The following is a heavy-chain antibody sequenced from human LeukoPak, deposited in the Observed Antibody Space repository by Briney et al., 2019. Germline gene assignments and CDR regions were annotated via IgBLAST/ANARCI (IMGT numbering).Heavy chain of an antibody. D-gene: IGHD3-22*01. CDR2: IYYSGST. V-gene: IGHV4-39*01. CDR1: GGSISSSSYY. CDR3: ARRGPYDGSGYPSSDY. J-gene: IGHJ4*02. Sequence: SETLSLTCTVSGGSISSSSYYWGWIRQPPGKGLEWIGSIYYSGSTYYNPSLKSRVTISVDTSKNQFSLKLSSVTAADTAVYYCARRGPYDGSGYPSSDYWGQGTLVTVSS.